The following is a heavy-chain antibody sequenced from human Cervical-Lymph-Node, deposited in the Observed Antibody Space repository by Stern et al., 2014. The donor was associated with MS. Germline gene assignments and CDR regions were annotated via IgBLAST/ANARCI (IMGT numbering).Heavy chain of an antibody. CDR3: AREIGY. CDR2: IKQDGSEK. Sequence: EVQLVESGGGLVQPGGSLRLSCAASGFTFSCYWISWVRQAPGKGLEWVANIKQDGSEKYYVDSVKGRFTISRDNAKNSLYLQMNSLRAEDTAVYYCAREIGYWGQGTLVTVSS. J-gene: IGHJ4*02. D-gene: IGHD3-10*01. CDR1: GFTFSCYW. V-gene: IGHV3-7*01.